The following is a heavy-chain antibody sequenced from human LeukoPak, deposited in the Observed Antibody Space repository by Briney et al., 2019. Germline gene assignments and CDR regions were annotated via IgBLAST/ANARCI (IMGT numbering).Heavy chain of an antibody. CDR2: INPNSGGT. J-gene: IGHJ6*02. D-gene: IGHD6-19*01. Sequence: GASVKVSCKASGYTFTGYYMHWVRQAPGQGLEWMGWINPNSGGTNYAQKFQGWVTMTRDMSISTAYMELSRLRSDDTAVYYCARDSGSYSSGWYAPANYYYGMDVWGQGTTVTVSS. CDR1: GYTFTGYY. CDR3: ARDSGSYSSGWYAPANYYYGMDV. V-gene: IGHV1-2*04.